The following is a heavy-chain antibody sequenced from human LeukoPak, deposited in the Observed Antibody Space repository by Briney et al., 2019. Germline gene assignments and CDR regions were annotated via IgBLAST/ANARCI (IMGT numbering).Heavy chain of an antibody. CDR2: IYYSGST. CDR1: RSSISGYY. D-gene: IGHD3-3*01. Sequence: SETPSLTCTVARSSISGYYWSWIRQPPGKGREWIGYIYYSGSTNYNPSLKSRVTISIETSKNQFSLTLSSVTAADTAVYYCARGPYYDFWSPYYMDVWGKGTTVTISS. V-gene: IGHV4-59*01. CDR3: ARGPYYDFWSPYYMDV. J-gene: IGHJ6*03.